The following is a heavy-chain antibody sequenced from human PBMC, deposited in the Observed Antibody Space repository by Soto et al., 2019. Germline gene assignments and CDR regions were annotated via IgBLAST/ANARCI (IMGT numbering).Heavy chain of an antibody. D-gene: IGHD2-21*02. Sequence: QVQLVQSGAEVKKPGSSVKVSCKASGGTFSSYAISWVRQAPGQGLEWMGGIIPIFGTANYAQKFQGRVTITADKSTSNAYMELSSLGSEDTAGYYCARNEDVVGTSKSGGAVDYWGQGTLVTVSS. V-gene: IGHV1-69*06. CDR3: ARNEDVVGTSKSGGAVDY. CDR2: IIPIFGTA. J-gene: IGHJ4*02. CDR1: GGTFSSYA.